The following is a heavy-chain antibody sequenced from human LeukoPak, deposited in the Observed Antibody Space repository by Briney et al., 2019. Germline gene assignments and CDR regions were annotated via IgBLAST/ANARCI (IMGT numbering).Heavy chain of an antibody. J-gene: IGHJ4*02. CDR1: GYTFTNYD. V-gene: IGHV1-18*01. CDR2: ISAYNGNT. D-gene: IGHD3-3*01. Sequence: ASVKVSCKASGYTFTNYDINWVRQAPGQGLEWMGWISAYNGNTNYAQKLQGRVTMTTDTSTSTAYMELRSLRSDDTAVYYCARPGGDLGWLSLDYWGQGTLVTVSS. CDR3: ARPGGDLGWLSLDY.